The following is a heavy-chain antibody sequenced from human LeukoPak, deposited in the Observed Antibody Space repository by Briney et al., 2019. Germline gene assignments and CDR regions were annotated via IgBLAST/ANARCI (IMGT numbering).Heavy chain of an antibody. J-gene: IGHJ4*02. CDR3: ARIGGYGHYPSFDY. D-gene: IGHD5-18*01. CDR1: GFTFSSYW. CDR2: IKQDGSEK. Sequence: GGSLRLSCAASGFTFSSYWMSWVRQAPGKGLEWVANIKQDGSEKYYVDSEKGRFTISRDNAKNSLYLQMNSLRAEDTAVYYCARIGGYGHYPSFDYWGQGTLVTVSS. V-gene: IGHV3-7*01.